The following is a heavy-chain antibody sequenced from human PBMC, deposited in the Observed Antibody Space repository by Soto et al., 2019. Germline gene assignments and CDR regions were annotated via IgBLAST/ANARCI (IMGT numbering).Heavy chain of an antibody. J-gene: IGHJ4*02. CDR1: SGSISSSNW. CDR2: IYHSGST. V-gene: IGHV4-4*01. Sequence: QVQLQESGPGLVKPSGTLSLTCAVSSGSISSSNWWSWVRQPPGKGLEWIGEIYHSGSTNYNPSLKSRVTIAVDNSKNHVALKLICVTGSDTAVYCCARGPSSGSTSCNLSYWGQGTLVTVSS. CDR3: ARGPSSGSTSCNLSY. D-gene: IGHD2-2*01.